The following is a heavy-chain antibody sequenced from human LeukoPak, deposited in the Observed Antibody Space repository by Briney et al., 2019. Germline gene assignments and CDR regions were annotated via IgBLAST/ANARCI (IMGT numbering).Heavy chain of an antibody. V-gene: IGHV4-30-4*07. CDR2: IYYSGST. J-gene: IGHJ4*02. CDR1: GGSISSGGYS. Sequence: SETLSLTCAVSGGSISSGGYSWSWIRQPPGKGLEWIGYIYYSGSTYYNPSLKSRVTISVDTSKNQFSLKLSSVTAAGTAVYYCAITGYSSGWAFDYWGQGTLVTVSS. CDR3: AITGYSSGWAFDY. D-gene: IGHD6-19*01.